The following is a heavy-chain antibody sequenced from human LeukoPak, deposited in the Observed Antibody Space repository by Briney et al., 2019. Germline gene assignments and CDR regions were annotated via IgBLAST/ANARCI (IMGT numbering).Heavy chain of an antibody. J-gene: IGHJ4*02. V-gene: IGHV3-30-3*01. D-gene: IGHD6-19*01. CDR3: ARVVAVAGGDY. CDR2: ISYDGSNK. Sequence: PGGSLRLSCAASGFTFSSYAMHWARQAPGKGLEWVAVISYDGSNKYYADSVKGRFTISRDNSKNTLYLQMNSLRAEDTAVYYCARVVAVAGGDYWGQGTLVTVSS. CDR1: GFTFSSYA.